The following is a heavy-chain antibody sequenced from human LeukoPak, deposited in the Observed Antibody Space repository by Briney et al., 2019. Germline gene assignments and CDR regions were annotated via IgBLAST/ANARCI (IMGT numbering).Heavy chain of an antibody. CDR3: ARASTLRTGGAH. Sequence: GGSLRLSCAVSGFTFSRHDMHWVRQASGKGLEWVSGINTAGDTYYGGSVKGRFTISRENAKNSLYLQMNSLRAGDTAVYYCARASTLRTGGAHWGQGTLVTVSS. CDR2: INTAGDT. D-gene: IGHD2-8*02. V-gene: IGHV3-13*04. CDR1: GFTFSRHD. J-gene: IGHJ4*02.